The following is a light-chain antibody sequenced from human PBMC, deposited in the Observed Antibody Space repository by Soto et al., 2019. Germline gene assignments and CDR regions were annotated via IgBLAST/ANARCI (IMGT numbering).Light chain of an antibody. V-gene: IGKV1-5*03. CDR3: QQYNSYPYS. Sequence: IQMTQSPSTLSASVGDRVSITCRASQTIFSWLAWYQQKPGKAPKLLIYKASSLESGVPSRYSGSRSGTEFTLTISGLQPDDFATYFCQQYNSYPYSFGQGTKVEIK. CDR2: KAS. J-gene: IGKJ2*03. CDR1: QTIFSW.